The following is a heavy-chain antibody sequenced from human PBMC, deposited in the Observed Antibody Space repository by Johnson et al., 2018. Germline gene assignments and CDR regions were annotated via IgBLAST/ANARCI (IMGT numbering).Heavy chain of an antibody. CDR1: GFTFSDYY. CDR2: ISSSGRTV. D-gene: IGHD3-10*01. CDR3: ARDGRSWTHNAEYLQH. Sequence: QLVESGGGLVKPGGSLRXSCAASGFTFSDYYMSWIRQAPGKGLEWVSYISSSGRTVYYADSVKGRFTISRENAKNSLYLQMNSLRAEDTAVYYRARDGRSWTHNAEYLQHWGQGTPVTVSS. J-gene: IGHJ1*01. V-gene: IGHV3-11*01.